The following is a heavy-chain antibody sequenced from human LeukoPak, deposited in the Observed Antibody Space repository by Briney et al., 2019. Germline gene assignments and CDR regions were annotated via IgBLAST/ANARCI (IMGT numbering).Heavy chain of an antibody. CDR1: GYTFTSYG. D-gene: IGHD1-20*01. J-gene: IGHJ4*02. V-gene: IGHV1-69*06. CDR2: IIPIFGTA. CDR3: AREITGTQRAFDY. Sequence: SVKVSCKASGYTFTSYGISWVRQAPGQGLEWMGRIIPIFGTANYAQKFQGRVTITADKSTSTAYMELSSLRSEDTAVYYCAREITGTQRAFDYWGQGTLVTVSS.